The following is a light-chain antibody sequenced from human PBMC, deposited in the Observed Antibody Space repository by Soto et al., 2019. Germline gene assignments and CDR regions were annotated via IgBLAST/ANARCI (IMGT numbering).Light chain of an antibody. Sequence: QLVLTQSSSASASLGSSVKLTCTLSSGHSSYIIAWHQQQPGKAPRYLMKVEGSGSYNKGSGVPDRFSGSRSGADRYLTISNLQSEDEADYYCETWDSNTRVFGGGTQLTV. V-gene: IGLV4-60*03. CDR1: SGHSSYI. J-gene: IGLJ2*01. CDR3: ETWDSNTRV. CDR2: VEGSGSY.